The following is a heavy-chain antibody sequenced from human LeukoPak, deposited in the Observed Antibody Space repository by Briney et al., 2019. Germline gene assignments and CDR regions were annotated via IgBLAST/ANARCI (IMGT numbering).Heavy chain of an antibody. Sequence: ASVKVSCKASGGTFSSYAISWVRQAPGQGLEWMGRIIPIPGIANYAQKFQGRVTITADKSTSTAYMELSSLRSEDTAVHYCARGDCSGGSCYSDYYYGMDVWGQGTTVTVSS. J-gene: IGHJ6*02. CDR2: IIPIPGIA. D-gene: IGHD2-15*01. CDR1: GGTFSSYA. V-gene: IGHV1-69*04. CDR3: ARGDCSGGSCYSDYYYGMDV.